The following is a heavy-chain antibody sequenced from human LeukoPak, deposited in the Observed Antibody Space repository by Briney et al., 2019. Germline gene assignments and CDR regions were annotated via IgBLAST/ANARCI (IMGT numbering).Heavy chain of an antibody. CDR3: ARRGDSSGYYYIGSAFDI. Sequence: GASVKVSCKASGGTFSSYAISWVRQAPGQGLEWMGRIIHIIGTANYAQNFQGRVTITTQESRRTAYVELSSLRSEDTAVYYCARRGDSSGYYYIGSAFDIWGQGTMVTVSS. CDR1: GGTFSSYA. J-gene: IGHJ3*02. D-gene: IGHD3-22*01. CDR2: IIHIIGTA. V-gene: IGHV1-69*05.